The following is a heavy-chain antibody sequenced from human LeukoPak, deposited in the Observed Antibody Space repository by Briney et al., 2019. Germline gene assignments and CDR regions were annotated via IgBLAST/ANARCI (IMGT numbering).Heavy chain of an antibody. D-gene: IGHD5-12*01. Sequence: PGGSLRLSCAASGFTFSTYSMNWVRQAPGKGLEWVSSISSSSGSIYYADSVKGRFTISRDNAKNSLYLQMNSLRAEDTAVYHCARVATDGYWGQGTLVTVSS. V-gene: IGHV3-21*01. CDR3: ARVATDGY. CDR2: ISSSSGSI. J-gene: IGHJ4*02. CDR1: GFTFSTYS.